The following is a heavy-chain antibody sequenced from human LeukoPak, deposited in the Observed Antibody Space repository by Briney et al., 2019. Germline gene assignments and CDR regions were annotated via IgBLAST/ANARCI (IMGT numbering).Heavy chain of an antibody. D-gene: IGHD3-10*01. CDR1: GYSISSGYY. V-gene: IGHV4-38-2*01. CDR3: ARHLMANDAFDI. J-gene: IGHJ3*02. CDR2: IYHSGST. Sequence: SETLSLTCAVSGYSISSGYYWGWIRQPPGKGLEWIGSIYHSGSTYYNPSLKSRVTISVDTSKNQFSLKLSSVTAADTAVYYCARHLMANDAFDIWGQGTMVTVSS.